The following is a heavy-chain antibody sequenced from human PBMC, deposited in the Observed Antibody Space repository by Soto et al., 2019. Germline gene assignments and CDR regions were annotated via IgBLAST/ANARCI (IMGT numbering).Heavy chain of an antibody. CDR2: ISGSGSST. V-gene: IGHV3-23*01. CDR3: ARGENFYYFYGMDV. CDR1: GFTFSNYA. D-gene: IGHD1-26*01. Sequence: GGSLRLSCAASGFTFSNYAMSWVRQAPGKGLEWVSAISGSGSSTNSADSVKGRFIISRDNSKNTLYLQLNTLRAEDTAVYYCARGENFYYFYGMDVWGQGTTVTVSS. J-gene: IGHJ6*02.